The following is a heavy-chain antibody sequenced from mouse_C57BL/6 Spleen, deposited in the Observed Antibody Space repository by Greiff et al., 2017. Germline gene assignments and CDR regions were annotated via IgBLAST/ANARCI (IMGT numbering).Heavy chain of an antibody. Sequence: QVQLQQPGAELVKPGASVKLSCKASGYTFTSYWMHWVKQRPGQGLEWIGMIHPNSGSTNYNEKLKSKATVTVDKSSSTADMQLSSLTSEDSAVYYCARDYYGSSSYYFDYWGQGTTLTVSS. CDR2: IHPNSGST. CDR1: GYTFTSYW. CDR3: ARDYYGSSSYYFDY. J-gene: IGHJ2*01. D-gene: IGHD1-1*01. V-gene: IGHV1-64*01.